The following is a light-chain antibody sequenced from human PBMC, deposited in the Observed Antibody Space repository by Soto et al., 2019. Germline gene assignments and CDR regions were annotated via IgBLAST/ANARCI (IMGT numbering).Light chain of an antibody. CDR1: SSDVGAYNY. V-gene: IGLV2-14*03. Sequence: QSALTQPASVSGSPGQSITISCTGTSSDVGAYNYVSWYQQHPVKAPKLMIYDVSYRPSGVSDRFSGSKSGNTASLTISGLQAEDEADYYCSSYTNSSALVVFGGGTKLTVL. CDR3: SSYTNSSALVV. J-gene: IGLJ2*01. CDR2: DVS.